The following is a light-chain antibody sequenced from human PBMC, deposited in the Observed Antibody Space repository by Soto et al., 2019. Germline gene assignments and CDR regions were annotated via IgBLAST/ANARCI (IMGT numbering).Light chain of an antibody. V-gene: IGLV2-18*01. CDR2: EVN. CDR1: SSDVGSYNR. J-gene: IGLJ1*01. CDR3: SLYISGSTYV. Sequence: QSVLTQPPSVSGSPGQSVTISCTGTSSDVGSYNRLSWYQQPPGTAPKLIMYEVNTRPSGVPDRFSGSKSGSTASLTISGVQAEDEADYYCSLYISGSTYVFGTGTKVTVL.